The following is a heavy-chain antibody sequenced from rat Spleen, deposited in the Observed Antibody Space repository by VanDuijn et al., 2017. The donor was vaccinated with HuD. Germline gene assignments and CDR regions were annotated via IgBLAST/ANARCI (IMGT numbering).Heavy chain of an antibody. V-gene: IGHV3-3*01. D-gene: IGHD1-12*02. Sequence: EVQLQESGPGLVKPSQSLSLTCSVTDHSITNGYRWIWIRKFPGNKLEWMGYINSAGTTNYNPSLKSRISITRDTSKNQFFLQVNSVSSEDTATYYCARSDGTHYYLPFIYWGQGTQVTVSS. CDR3: ARSDGTHYYLPFIY. J-gene: IGHJ3*01. CDR2: INSAGTT. CDR1: DHSITNGYR.